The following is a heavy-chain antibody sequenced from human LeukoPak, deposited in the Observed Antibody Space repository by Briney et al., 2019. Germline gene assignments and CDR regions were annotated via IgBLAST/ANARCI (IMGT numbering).Heavy chain of an antibody. CDR2: IKQDGSEK. J-gene: IGHJ4*02. CDR1: GFTFSSYW. V-gene: IGHV3-7*01. CDR3: ARDWWELNHVDY. D-gene: IGHD1-26*01. Sequence: SGGSLRLSCAASGFTFSSYWMSWVRQAPGKGLEWVANIKQDGSEKYYVDSVKGRFTIPRDNAKNSLYLQMNSLRAEDTAVYYCARDWWELNHVDYWGQGTLVTVAS.